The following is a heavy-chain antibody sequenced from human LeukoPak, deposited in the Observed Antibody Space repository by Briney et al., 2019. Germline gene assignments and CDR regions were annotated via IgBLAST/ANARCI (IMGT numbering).Heavy chain of an antibody. V-gene: IGHV3-48*01. Sequence: GGSLRLSCGASGYTFSDYTMNWVRQAPGKGPEWISYISSGGSVMHYADSVKGRFTISRVNVENSLYLQMNSLRVEDTAVYYCTRDLEYWGQGALVTVSS. J-gene: IGHJ4*02. CDR1: GYTFSDYT. CDR2: ISSGGSVM. CDR3: TRDLEY.